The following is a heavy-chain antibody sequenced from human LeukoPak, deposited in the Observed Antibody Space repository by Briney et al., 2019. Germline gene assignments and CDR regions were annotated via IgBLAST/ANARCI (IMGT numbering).Heavy chain of an antibody. CDR3: ASRGATMAALSCSGFSYYYYMDV. CDR1: GFTFSTYS. CDR2: ISSGSTHM. J-gene: IGHJ6*03. D-gene: IGHD3-10*01. Sequence: GGSLRLSCAASGFTFSTYSMNWVRQAPGKGLEWVSSISSGSTHMYYADSVEGRFTISRDNAKNSLYLQMNSLRNEDTAVYYCASRGATMAALSCSGFSYYYYMDVWGKGTTVTVSS. V-gene: IGHV3-21*01.